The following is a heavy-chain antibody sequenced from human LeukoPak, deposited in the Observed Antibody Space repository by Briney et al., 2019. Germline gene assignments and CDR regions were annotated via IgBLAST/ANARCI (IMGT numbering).Heavy chain of an antibody. CDR2: ISTSGSTI. V-gene: IGHV3-48*03. D-gene: IGHD3-10*01. Sequence: GGSLRLSCAASGFTFSSYEMNWVRQAPGKGLEWVSYISTSGSTIYYADSVKGRFIISRDNAKNSLDLQMNSLRVEDTGIYYCVKVAKYYYGSETYYFFEHWGQGTPVTASS. J-gene: IGHJ4*02. CDR1: GFTFSSYE. CDR3: VKVAKYYYGSETYYFFEH.